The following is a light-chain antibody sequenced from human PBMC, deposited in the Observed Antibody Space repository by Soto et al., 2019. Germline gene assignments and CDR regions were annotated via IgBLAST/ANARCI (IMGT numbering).Light chain of an antibody. CDR2: GNR. J-gene: IGLJ1*01. V-gene: IGLV1-40*01. CDR3: SSHGGANNFYL. CDR1: NSNLGAGYD. Sequence: QSVLTQPPSVSGAPGQRVTISCTGNNSNLGAGYDVHWYQQLPGAAPKLVIFGNRNRPSGVPERFSGSKSGTSASLAITGLQAEDEADYYCSSHGGANNFYLFGTGTKLTVL.